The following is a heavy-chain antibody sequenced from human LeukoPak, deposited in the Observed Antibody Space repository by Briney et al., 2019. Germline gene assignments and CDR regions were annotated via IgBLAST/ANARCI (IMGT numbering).Heavy chain of an antibody. CDR1: GGTFSSYA. V-gene: IGHV1-69*13. CDR2: IIPIFGTA. CDR3: ARDELGLGYCSGGSCYGMDV. D-gene: IGHD2-15*01. J-gene: IGHJ6*04. Sequence: SVKVSCKASGGTFSSYAISWVRQAPGQVLEWMGGIIPIFGTANYAQKFQGRVTITADESTSTAYMELSSLRSEDTAVYYCARDELGLGYCSGGSCYGMDVWGKGTTVTVSS.